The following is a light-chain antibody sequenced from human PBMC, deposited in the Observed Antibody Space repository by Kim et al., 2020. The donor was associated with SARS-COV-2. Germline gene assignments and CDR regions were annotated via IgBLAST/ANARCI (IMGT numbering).Light chain of an antibody. Sequence: LSPGERATLACRVSQSVTYYLAWYQQRPGKAPRLLIYDASKRATGIPARFSGTGSGTDFTLTISSLEPEDSAVYYCQQRFNWPLTFGGGTKVDIK. CDR1: QSVTYY. CDR3: QQRFNWPLT. J-gene: IGKJ4*01. V-gene: IGKV3-11*01. CDR2: DAS.